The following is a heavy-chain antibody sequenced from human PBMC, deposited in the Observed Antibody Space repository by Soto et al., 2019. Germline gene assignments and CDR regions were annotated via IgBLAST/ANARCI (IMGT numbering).Heavy chain of an antibody. V-gene: IGHV4-59*01. CDR1: GGSISSYY. D-gene: IGHD2-15*01. CDR3: ARDSRVVVAAYSLLGMDV. Sequence: SETLSLTCTVSGGSISSYYWSWIRQPPGKGLEWIGYIYYSGSTNYNPSLKSRVTISVDTSKNQFSLKLSSVTAADTAVYYCARDSRVVVAAYSLLGMDVWGQGTTVTVS. J-gene: IGHJ6*02. CDR2: IYYSGST.